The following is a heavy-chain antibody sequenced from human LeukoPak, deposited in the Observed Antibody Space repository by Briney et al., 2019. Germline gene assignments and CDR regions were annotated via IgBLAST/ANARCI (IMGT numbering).Heavy chain of an antibody. Sequence: QPGGSLRLSCAASGFTFSSYAMSWVRQAPGKGLEWVSAISGSGGSTYYADSVKGRFTISRDNSKNTLYLQMNSLRAGDTAVYYCAKVKRSSGPHKDDYWGQGTLVTVSS. D-gene: IGHD6-25*01. J-gene: IGHJ4*02. V-gene: IGHV3-23*01. CDR2: ISGSGGST. CDR3: AKVKRSSGPHKDDY. CDR1: GFTFSSYA.